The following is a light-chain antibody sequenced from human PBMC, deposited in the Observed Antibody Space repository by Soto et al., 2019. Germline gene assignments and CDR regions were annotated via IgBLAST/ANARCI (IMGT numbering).Light chain of an antibody. J-gene: IGLJ2*01. Sequence: QSVLTQSPSASASLGASVKLTCTLSSGHSSYAIAWHQQQPEKGPRYLMKLNSDGSHRKGDGIPDRFSGSSSGAERYLTISSLQSEDEADYYCQTWDSGIRVVFGGGTKLTVL. V-gene: IGLV4-69*01. CDR3: QTWDSGIRVV. CDR2: LNSDGSH. CDR1: SGHSSYA.